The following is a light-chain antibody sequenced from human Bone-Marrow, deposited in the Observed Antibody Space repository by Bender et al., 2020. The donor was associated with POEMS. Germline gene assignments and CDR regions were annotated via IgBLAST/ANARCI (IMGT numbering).Light chain of an antibody. CDR1: SSDVGTYNL. Sequence: QSALAQPASVSGSPGQSITISCTGSSSDVGTYNLVSWYQQEPGKAPKVMIYEVTKRPSGVSNRFSGSKSGNTASLTISGLQAEDESDYFCAAWDDSLSGLWVFGGGTKLTVL. CDR2: EVT. CDR3: AAWDDSLSGLWV. V-gene: IGLV2-23*02. J-gene: IGLJ3*02.